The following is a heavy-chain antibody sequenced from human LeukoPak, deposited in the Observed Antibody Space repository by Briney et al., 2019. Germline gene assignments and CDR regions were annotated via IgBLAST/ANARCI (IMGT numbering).Heavy chain of an antibody. CDR3: FCGSEWFY. Sequence: GGSLRLSCTGSLFTFADYVMSWGRQAPGKGLGWVGFIRSKGYGGTTEYAASVKGRFTISRDDSKSIAYLQMNSLKTEDRAVYYCFCGSEWFYWGQGTLVTVSS. CDR2: IRSKGYGGTT. V-gene: IGHV3-49*04. J-gene: IGHJ4*02. CDR1: LFTFADYV. D-gene: IGHD3-3*01.